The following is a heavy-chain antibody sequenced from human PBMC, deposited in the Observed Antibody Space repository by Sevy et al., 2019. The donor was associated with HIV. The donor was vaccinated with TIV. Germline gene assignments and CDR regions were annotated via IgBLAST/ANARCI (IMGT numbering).Heavy chain of an antibody. CDR3: AREFTGWDLHLNY. V-gene: IGHV3-30-3*01. J-gene: IGHJ4*02. CDR1: GFAFSTHA. Sequence: LSLTCVASGFAFSTHAMHWVRQAPDKGLEWVAVISYDGTNKNYADSVKDRFTISRDNSKNTLYLQMNSLRADDTDVYYCAREFTGWDLHLNYGGQGTLVTVSS. D-gene: IGHD1-26*01. CDR2: ISYDGTNK.